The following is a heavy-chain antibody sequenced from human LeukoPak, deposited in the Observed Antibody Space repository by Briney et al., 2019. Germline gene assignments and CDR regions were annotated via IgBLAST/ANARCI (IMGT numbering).Heavy chain of an antibody. D-gene: IGHD2-2*01. CDR1: GGTFSSYA. CDR3: ARAVPAAMIKRENIDYYYYMDV. CDR2: IIPIFGTA. J-gene: IGHJ6*03. Sequence: GASVKVSCKASGGTFSSYAISWVRQAPGQGLEWMGGIIPIFGTANYAQKFQGRVTITADESTSTAYMELSSLRSEDTAVYYCARAVPAAMIKRENIDYYYYMDVWGKGTTVTISS. V-gene: IGHV1-69*13.